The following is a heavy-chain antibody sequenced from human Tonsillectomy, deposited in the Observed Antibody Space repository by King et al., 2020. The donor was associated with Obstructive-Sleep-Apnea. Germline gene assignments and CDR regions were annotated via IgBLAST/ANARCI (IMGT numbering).Heavy chain of an antibody. CDR2: IIAGSGDT. CDR1: GYIFTTSA. Sequence: QLVQSGAEVKKPGASVKVSCRASGYIFTTSAMHLVRQAPGQRLEWMGWIIAGSGDTRYSQKFRDRVTITRDTSATTAYIDLRSLRSEDTAVYYCARGHIGIAAFNWFDPWGQGTLVTVSS. CDR3: ARGHIGIAAFNWFDP. D-gene: IGHD6-13*01. V-gene: IGHV1-3*01. J-gene: IGHJ5*02.